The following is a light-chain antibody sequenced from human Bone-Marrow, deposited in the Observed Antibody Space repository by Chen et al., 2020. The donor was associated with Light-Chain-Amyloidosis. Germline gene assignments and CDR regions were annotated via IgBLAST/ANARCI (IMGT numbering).Light chain of an antibody. Sequence: SYELTPPPSVSVSPGQTASITCSGDKLGEKYTCWNQQKPGLSPLLVAYHDTKRPSGIPERFSGSNSGNTATLTISGTQAMDEADYYCQVWDSTTVVFGGGTKVTVL. J-gene: IGLJ2*01. V-gene: IGLV3-1*01. CDR1: KLGEKY. CDR3: QVWDSTTVV. CDR2: HDT.